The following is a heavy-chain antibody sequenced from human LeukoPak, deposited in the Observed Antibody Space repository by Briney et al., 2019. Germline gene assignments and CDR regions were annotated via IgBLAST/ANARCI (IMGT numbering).Heavy chain of an antibody. Sequence: GGSLRLSCAASGFTFSSYWMHWVRQAPGKGLVWVSRINSDGSSTSYADSVKGRFTISRDNAKNSLYLQMNSLRAEDTAVYYCARDLEVGYCSSTSCQFYGMDVWGQGTTVTVSS. CDR2: INSDGSST. CDR3: ARDLEVGYCSSTSCQFYGMDV. D-gene: IGHD2-2*01. V-gene: IGHV3-74*01. CDR1: GFTFSSYW. J-gene: IGHJ6*02.